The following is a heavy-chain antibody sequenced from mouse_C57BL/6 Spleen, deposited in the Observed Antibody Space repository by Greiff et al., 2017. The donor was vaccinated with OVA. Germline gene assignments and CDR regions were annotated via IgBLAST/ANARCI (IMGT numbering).Heavy chain of an antibody. J-gene: IGHJ3*01. CDR3: TTYYSNRAWFAY. CDR2: IDPETGGT. CDR1: GYTFTDYE. D-gene: IGHD2-5*01. Sequence: VQVVESGAELVRPGASVTLSCKASGYTFTDYEMHWVKQTPVHGLEWIGAIDPETGGTAYNQKFKGKAILTADKSSSTAYMELRSLTSEDSAVYYCTTYYSNRAWFAYWGQGTLVTVSA. V-gene: IGHV1-15*01.